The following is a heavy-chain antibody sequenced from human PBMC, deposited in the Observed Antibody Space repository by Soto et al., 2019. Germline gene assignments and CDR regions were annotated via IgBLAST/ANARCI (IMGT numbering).Heavy chain of an antibody. CDR3: ARRTVGWYFDL. V-gene: IGHV3-23*01. CDR2: ISGSGGST. D-gene: IGHD4-17*01. CDR1: GFTFSIYA. J-gene: IGHJ2*01. Sequence: EVQLLESGGGLVQPGGSLRLSCAASGFTFSIYAMNWVRQAPGKGLEWVSVISGSGGSTYYADSVKGRFTISRDNSKNTLYVQMNSLGAEDTAVYYCARRTVGWYFDLWGRGTLVTVSS.